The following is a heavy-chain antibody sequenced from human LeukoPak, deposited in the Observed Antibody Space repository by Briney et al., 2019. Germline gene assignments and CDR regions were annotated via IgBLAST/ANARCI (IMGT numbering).Heavy chain of an antibody. J-gene: IGHJ4*02. Sequence: SETLSLTCTVSGGSISSSSYYWGWIRQPPGKGLEWIGYIYYSGSTNYNPSLKSRVTISVDTSKNQFSLKLSSVTAADTAVYYCARVGYSSGWLDYWGQGTLVTVSS. V-gene: IGHV4-61*05. CDR3: ARVGYSSGWLDY. CDR1: GGSISSSSYY. CDR2: IYYSGST. D-gene: IGHD6-19*01.